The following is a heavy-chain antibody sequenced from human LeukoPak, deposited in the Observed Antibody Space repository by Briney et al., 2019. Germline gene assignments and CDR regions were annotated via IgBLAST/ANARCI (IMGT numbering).Heavy chain of an antibody. J-gene: IGHJ4*02. CDR2: ISHDGSNK. V-gene: IGHV3-30-3*01. Sequence: GRSLRLSCAASGFTFSSYAMHWVRQAPGKGLEWVAVISHDGSNKYYADSVKGRFTISRDNSKNTLYLQMNSLRAEDTAVYYCARDLGDFSALGRAFDYWGQGTLVTVSS. D-gene: IGHD2-21*02. CDR1: GFTFSSYA. CDR3: ARDLGDFSALGRAFDY.